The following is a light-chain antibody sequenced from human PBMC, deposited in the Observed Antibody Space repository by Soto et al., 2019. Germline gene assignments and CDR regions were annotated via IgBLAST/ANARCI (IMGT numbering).Light chain of an antibody. Sequence: DIQMTQSPSSLSASVGDRVTITCQASQDITNYLNWYQQKPGQAPKLLIYDASHLETGVPSRFSGSGSGTDFTLTISSLQPDDFATYYCQQYDYVSITFGQGTRLDIK. CDR2: DAS. CDR3: QQYDYVSIT. V-gene: IGKV1-33*01. CDR1: QDITNY. J-gene: IGKJ5*01.